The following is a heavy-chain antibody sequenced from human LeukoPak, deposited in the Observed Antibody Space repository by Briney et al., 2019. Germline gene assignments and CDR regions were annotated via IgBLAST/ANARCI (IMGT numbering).Heavy chain of an antibody. Sequence: SETLSLTCTVSGGSISSYYWSWIRQRAGKGLEWIGRIHTSGSTNYNPSLKSRVTMSVDTSKNQFSLKLSSVTAADTAVYYCARDRPFWSGDDYYMDVWGKGTTLTVSS. V-gene: IGHV4-4*07. CDR3: ARDRPFWSGDDYYMDV. D-gene: IGHD3-3*01. CDR1: GGSISSYY. J-gene: IGHJ6*03. CDR2: IHTSGST.